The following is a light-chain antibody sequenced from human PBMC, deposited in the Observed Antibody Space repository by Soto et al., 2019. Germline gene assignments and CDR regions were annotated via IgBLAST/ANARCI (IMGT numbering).Light chain of an antibody. CDR3: QQSYSAPIT. Sequence: EIVLMQSPGTLSLSPGERATLSCRASQSVSSYLAWYQQKPGQAPRLLIYGASSTATGIPDRFSGSGSGTDFTLTISSLQPEDFATYYCQQSYSAPITFGQGTRLEI. J-gene: IGKJ5*01. CDR1: QSVSSY. V-gene: IGKV3-20*01. CDR2: GAS.